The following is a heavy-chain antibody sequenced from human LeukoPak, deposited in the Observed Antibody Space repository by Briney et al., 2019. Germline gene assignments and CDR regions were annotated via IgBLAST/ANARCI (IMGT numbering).Heavy chain of an antibody. D-gene: IGHD3-22*01. Sequence: GGSLRLSCAASGFSFSDYDIHWVRLAPGKGLEWVTFIRYDGSNKYYADSVKGRFTISRDNSKNTLYLQMNSLRAEDTAVYYCAKEKGYYDSSGYYFDYWGQGTLVTVSS. V-gene: IGHV3-30*02. CDR1: GFSFSDYD. J-gene: IGHJ4*02. CDR3: AKEKGYYDSSGYYFDY. CDR2: IRYDGSNK.